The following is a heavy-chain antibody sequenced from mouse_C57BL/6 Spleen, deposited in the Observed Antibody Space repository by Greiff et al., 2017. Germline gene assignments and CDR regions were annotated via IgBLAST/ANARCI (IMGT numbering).Heavy chain of an antibody. D-gene: IGHD1-1*01. CDR2: INPNNGGT. Sequence: EVQLVESGPELVKPGASVKIPCKASGYTFTDYNMDWVKQSHGKSLEWIGDINPNNGGTIYNQKFKGKATLTVDTSSSTAYMELRSLTSEDTAVYYCERRAYGYYFDYWGQGTTLTVSS. J-gene: IGHJ2*01. CDR1: GYTFTDYN. V-gene: IGHV1-18*01. CDR3: ERRAYGYYFDY.